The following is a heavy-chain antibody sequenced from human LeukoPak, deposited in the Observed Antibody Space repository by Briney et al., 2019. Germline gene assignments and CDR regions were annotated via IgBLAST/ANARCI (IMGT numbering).Heavy chain of an antibody. J-gene: IGHJ6*03. D-gene: IGHD3-22*01. CDR2: INPSGGNT. CDR1: GYTFTSYY. V-gene: IGHV1-46*01. Sequence: ASVKVSCKASGYTFTSYYMHWVRQAPGQGLEWMGIINPSGGNTGYAQNFQGRVTMTRNTSISTAYMELSSLRSEDTAVFYCARRYSDSGNYYYMDVWGKGTTVTISS. CDR3: ARRYSDSGNYYYMDV.